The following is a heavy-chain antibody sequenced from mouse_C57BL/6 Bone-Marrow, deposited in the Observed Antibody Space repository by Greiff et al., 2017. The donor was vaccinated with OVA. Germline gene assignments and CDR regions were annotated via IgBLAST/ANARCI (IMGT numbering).Heavy chain of an antibody. CDR2: IYPGDGAT. D-gene: IGHD2-5*01. J-gene: IGHJ2*01. V-gene: IGHV1-80*01. Sequence: VQLQQSGAELVKPGASVKISCKASGYAFSSYWMNWVKQRPGKGLEWIGQIYPGDGATNYNGQFTGKATLTADKSSSTAYMQLSSLTSEDSAVYFCARLGSNYSYYVDYWGQGTTLTVSS. CDR1: GYAFSSYW. CDR3: ARLGSNYSYYVDY.